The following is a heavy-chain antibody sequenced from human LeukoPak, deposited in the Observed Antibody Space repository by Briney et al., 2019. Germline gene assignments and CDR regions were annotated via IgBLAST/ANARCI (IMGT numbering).Heavy chain of an antibody. V-gene: IGHV4-39*07. Sequence: SETLSLTCTVSGSSISSSSYYWGWIRQPPGKGLEWIGSIYYSGSTYYNPSLKSRVTISVDTSKNQFSLKLSSVTAAGTAVYYCAREGAYCSGGSCSNWIDYWGQGTLVTVSS. J-gene: IGHJ4*02. CDR2: IYYSGST. CDR3: AREGAYCSGGSCSNWIDY. D-gene: IGHD2-15*01. CDR1: GSSISSSSYY.